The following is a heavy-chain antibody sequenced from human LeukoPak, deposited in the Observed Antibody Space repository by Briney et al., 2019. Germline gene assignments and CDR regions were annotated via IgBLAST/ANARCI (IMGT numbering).Heavy chain of an antibody. D-gene: IGHD6-13*01. V-gene: IGHV1-2*02. Sequence: ASVKVSCKASGYTFTGYYMHWVRQAPGQGLEWMGWINPNSGGTNYAQKFQGRVTMTRDTSISTAYMELSRLRSDDTAVYYCAREWGMRAAGKGNWFDPWGQGTLVTVSS. CDR3: AREWGMRAAGKGNWFDP. CDR2: INPNSGGT. J-gene: IGHJ5*02. CDR1: GYTFTGYY.